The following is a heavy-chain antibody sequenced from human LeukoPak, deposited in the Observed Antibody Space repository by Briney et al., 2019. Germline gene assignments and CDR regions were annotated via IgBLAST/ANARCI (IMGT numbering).Heavy chain of an antibody. J-gene: IGHJ4*02. D-gene: IGHD5-18*01. V-gene: IGHV3-23*01. Sequence: GGSLRLSCAASGFTFSSYAMSWVRQAPGKGLEWVSAISGSGGSTYYADSVKGRFTISRDNSKNTLYLQMNSLRAEDTAVYYCARDWTWIQLWLFDYWGQGTLVTVSS. CDR1: GFTFSSYA. CDR2: ISGSGGST. CDR3: ARDWTWIQLWLFDY.